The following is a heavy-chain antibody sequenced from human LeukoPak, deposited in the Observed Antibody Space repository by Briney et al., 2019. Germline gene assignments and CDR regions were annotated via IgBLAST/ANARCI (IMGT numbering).Heavy chain of an antibody. CDR2: IRSKAYGGTT. V-gene: IGHV3-49*04. J-gene: IGHJ5*02. Sequence: GGSLRLSCTASGFTFGDYAMSWVRQAPGKGLEWVGFIRSKAYGGTTEYAASVKGRFTISRDDSKSIAYLQMNSLKTEDTAVYYCTRAASTNHDPWGQGTLVTVSS. CDR3: TRAASTNHDP. CDR1: GFTFGDYA. D-gene: IGHD1-14*01.